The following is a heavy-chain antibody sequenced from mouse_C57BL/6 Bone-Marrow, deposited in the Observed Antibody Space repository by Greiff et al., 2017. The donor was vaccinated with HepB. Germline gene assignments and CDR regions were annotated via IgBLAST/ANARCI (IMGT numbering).Heavy chain of an antibody. CDR2: IRLKSDNYAT. CDR3: TAGAWFAY. V-gene: IGHV6-3*01. Sequence: EVKLVESGGGLVQPGGSMKLSCVASGFTFSNYWMNWVRQSPEKGLEWVAQIRLKSDNYATHYADSVKGRFTISRDDSKSSVYLQMNNLRAEDTGIYYCTAGAWFAYWGQGTLVTVSA. CDR1: GFTFSNYW. J-gene: IGHJ3*01.